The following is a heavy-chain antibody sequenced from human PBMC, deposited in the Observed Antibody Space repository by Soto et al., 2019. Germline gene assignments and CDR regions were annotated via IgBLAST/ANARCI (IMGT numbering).Heavy chain of an antibody. CDR2: ISSSISTI. Sequence: PEGSLRLSCAASGFTFSSYSMNWVRQAPGKGLEWVSYISSSISTIYCAESVKGRFTISRDNAKNSLSLQMNSLRDEDTAVYYSARVHTIVALRLGPAMADFDYWGQGNLVTVSS. J-gene: IGHJ4*02. CDR1: GFTFSSYS. CDR3: ARVHTIVALRLGPAMADFDY. V-gene: IGHV3-48*02. D-gene: IGHD2-15*01.